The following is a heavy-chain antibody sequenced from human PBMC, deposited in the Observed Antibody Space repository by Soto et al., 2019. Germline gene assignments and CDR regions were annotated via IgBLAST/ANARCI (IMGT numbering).Heavy chain of an antibody. CDR1: GFTFNDYA. J-gene: IGHJ6*02. D-gene: IGHD2-15*01. CDR3: ARDHWDCSGGGCNPHQLNFFAMDV. V-gene: IGHV3-30*03. CDR2: ISFDGNNK. Sequence: QVHLVESGGGGVQPGRSKGLSCVVSGFTFNDYAIHWVRQAPGKGLEWVAVISFDGNNKFYADSVKGRFTISRDRSKTTAYLQMNNLRAEDTAVYYCARDHWDCSGGGCNPHQLNFFAMDVWGQGTTVTVSS.